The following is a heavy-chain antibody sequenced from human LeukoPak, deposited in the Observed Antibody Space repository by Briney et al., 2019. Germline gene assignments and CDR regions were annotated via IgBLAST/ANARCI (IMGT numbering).Heavy chain of an antibody. CDR3: ARGLTGSSWYGDFRH. CDR1: GXSISSYY. D-gene: IGHD6-13*01. V-gene: IGHV4-59*01. J-gene: IGHJ1*01. CDR2: VYYSGST. Sequence: PSETLSLTCTVSGXSISSYYWSWIRQPPGTGLEWIGYVYYSGSTNYNPSLRSRVTISVDTSRNQFSLKLSSVTTADTAVYYCARGLTGSSWYGDFRHWGQGTLVTVSS.